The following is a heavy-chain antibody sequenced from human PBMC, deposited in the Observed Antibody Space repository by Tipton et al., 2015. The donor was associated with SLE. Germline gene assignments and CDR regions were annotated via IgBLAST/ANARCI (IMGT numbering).Heavy chain of an antibody. CDR3: ASSERGYTDPDAFDI. CDR2: INHSGST. D-gene: IGHD5-18*01. V-gene: IGHV4-39*07. CDR1: GGSISSSSYY. Sequence: LRLSCTVSGGSISSSSYYWGWIRQPPGKGLEWIGEINHSGSTNYNPSLKSRVTISVDTSKNQFSLKLSSVTAADTAVYYCASSERGYTDPDAFDIWGQGTMVTVSS. J-gene: IGHJ3*02.